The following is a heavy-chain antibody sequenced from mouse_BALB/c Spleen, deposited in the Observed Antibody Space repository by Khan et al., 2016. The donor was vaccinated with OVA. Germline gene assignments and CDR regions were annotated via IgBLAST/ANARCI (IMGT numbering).Heavy chain of an antibody. J-gene: IGHJ4*01. CDR1: GFNIKDSY. CDR2: IDPANGNT. D-gene: IGHD2-2*01. V-gene: IGHV14-3*02. CDR3: ARDGAVISLWLGMDD. Sequence: VQLQQSGAELVKPGASVKLSCTASGFNIKDSYIHWVKRRPEQGLEWIGRIDPANGNTKYDPKFQGKATLTADTSSNTAYLPLSSLTSEDTAVFYCARDGAVISLWLGMDDWGQGTSVTVSS.